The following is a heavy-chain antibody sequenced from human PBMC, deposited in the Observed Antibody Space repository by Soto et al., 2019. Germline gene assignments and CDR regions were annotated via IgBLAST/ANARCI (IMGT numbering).Heavy chain of an antibody. CDR3: TASRWTGAGIDF. J-gene: IGHJ4*01. V-gene: IGHV1-8*01. CDR1: GYTFTSWD. CDR2: MNPRSGNT. D-gene: IGHD6-13*01. Sequence: ASVKVSCKASGYTFTSWDVYWVRQAAGQGLEWMGYMNPRSGNTGYEQKFQGRVTMTRDTSISTAYMELSSLTSDDTAVYYCTASRWTGAGIDFWRQGTPVTVSS.